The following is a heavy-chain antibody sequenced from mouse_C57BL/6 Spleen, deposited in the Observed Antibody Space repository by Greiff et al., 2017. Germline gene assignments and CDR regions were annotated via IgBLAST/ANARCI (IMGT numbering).Heavy chain of an antibody. V-gene: IGHV14-2*01. CDR1: GFNIKDYY. CDR2: IDPEDGET. CDR3: ARHYSNYPYYFDY. Sequence: VQLKESGAELVKPGASVKLSCTASGFNIKDYYMPWVKQRTEQGLEWIGRIDPEDGETKYAPKFQGKATITADTSSNTAYLQLSSLTSEDTAVYYCARHYSNYPYYFDYWGQGTTLTVSS. D-gene: IGHD2-5*01. J-gene: IGHJ2*01.